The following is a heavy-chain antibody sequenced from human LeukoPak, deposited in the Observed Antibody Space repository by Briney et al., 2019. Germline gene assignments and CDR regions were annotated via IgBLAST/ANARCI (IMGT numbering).Heavy chain of an antibody. CDR1: GFTFSSYS. CDR3: VREYGSGSLFPAFDD. Sequence: GGSLRLSCAASGFTFSSYSMNWVRQAPGKGLEWVSYISSSSSTIYYLDSVKGRFTISRDNAKNSLYLQMNSLRAEDTAVYYCVREYGSGSLFPAFDDWGQGTLVTVSS. D-gene: IGHD3-10*01. V-gene: IGHV3-48*04. J-gene: IGHJ4*02. CDR2: ISSSSSTI.